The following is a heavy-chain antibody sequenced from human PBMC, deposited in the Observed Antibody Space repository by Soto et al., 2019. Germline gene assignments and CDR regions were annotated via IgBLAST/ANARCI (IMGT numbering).Heavy chain of an antibody. D-gene: IGHD3-9*01. CDR3: ARDPAPRDIDNLTGYFHFVY. CDR2: ISYDGDHK. J-gene: IGHJ4*02. CDR1: GFSFSTYA. Sequence: QVQLVESGGGVVQPGRSLRLSCAASGFSFSTYAMHWVRQTPGKGLEWVAVISYDGDHKYYTDSVKGRFTISRDNSKNTLYLLMNSLRSDDTAIYYCARDPAPRDIDNLTGYFHFVYWGQGTLVTVSS. V-gene: IGHV3-30-3*01.